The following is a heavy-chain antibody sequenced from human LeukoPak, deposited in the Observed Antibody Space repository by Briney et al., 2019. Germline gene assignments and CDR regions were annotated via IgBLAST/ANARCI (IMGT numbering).Heavy chain of an antibody. V-gene: IGHV4-38-2*01. Sequence: SETLSLTCAVSGYSISSGYYWGWIRQPPGKGLEWIGSIYHSGSTYYNPSPKSRVTISVDTSKNQFSLKLSSVTAADTAVYYCARFNARYDNWGQGTLVTVSS. CDR2: IYHSGST. D-gene: IGHD3-22*01. J-gene: IGHJ4*02. CDR1: GYSISSGYY. CDR3: ARFNARYDN.